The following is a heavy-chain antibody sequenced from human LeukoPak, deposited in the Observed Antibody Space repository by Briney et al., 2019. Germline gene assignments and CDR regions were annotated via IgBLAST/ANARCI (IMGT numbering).Heavy chain of an antibody. Sequence: SETLSLTCTVSGGSISDYYWNWIRQPPGKGLEWIGYIYYSGSTTYNPSLKGRVTMSVDTAKNQFSLKLRSVTAADTAVYFCARGDFCSKSNCYLRPMDVWGKGTTVTVSS. CDR2: IYYSGST. CDR1: GGSISDYY. J-gene: IGHJ6*03. D-gene: IGHD3-3*01. V-gene: IGHV4-59*01. CDR3: ARGDFCSKSNCYLRPMDV.